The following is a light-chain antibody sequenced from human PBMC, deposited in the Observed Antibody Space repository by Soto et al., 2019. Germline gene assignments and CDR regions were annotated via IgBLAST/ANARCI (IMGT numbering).Light chain of an antibody. J-gene: IGKJ1*01. CDR3: QQYDNNWT. V-gene: IGKV1-5*03. CDR2: RAS. Sequence: DIQMTQSPSTLSASLGDRVTITCRASQSISDYLACYQHKPGKAPRLLIYRASTLQGGVPSRFSGSGSGTEFTLTISSLQPDDCATYYCQQYDNNWTFGQGTKVDI. CDR1: QSISDY.